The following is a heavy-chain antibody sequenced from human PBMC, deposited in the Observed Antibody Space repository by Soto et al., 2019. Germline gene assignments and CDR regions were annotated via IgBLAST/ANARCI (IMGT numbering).Heavy chain of an antibody. V-gene: IGHV3-74*01. D-gene: IGHD2-15*01. Sequence: EVQLVESGGGLVQPGGSLRLSCAASGFSFSSYWMHWLRQVPGKGLVWVSRINGDGDYTNYADSVKGRFTISRDNAKNTLYLQMNSLRAEDTAVYYCARERGGYSSDFWGQGTRVTVSS. CDR2: INGDGDYT. CDR3: ARERGGYSSDF. J-gene: IGHJ4*02. CDR1: GFSFSSYW.